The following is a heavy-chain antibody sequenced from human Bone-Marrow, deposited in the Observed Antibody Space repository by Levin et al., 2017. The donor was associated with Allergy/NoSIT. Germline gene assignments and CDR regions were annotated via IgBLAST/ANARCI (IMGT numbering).Heavy chain of an antibody. CDR2: ISKRNDYI. CDR1: GFTFTNFT. V-gene: IGHV3-21*01. D-gene: IGHD3-16*01. J-gene: IGHJ6*02. Sequence: GESLKISCAASGFTFTNFTMAWVRQAPGKGLEWVSSISKRNDYIYFAASVRGRFRISRDNAENLLYLQMNNLRAEDTAVYFCARDRWGDPFFGNYFGLDVWGQGTTVTVSS. CDR3: ARDRWGDPFFGNYFGLDV.